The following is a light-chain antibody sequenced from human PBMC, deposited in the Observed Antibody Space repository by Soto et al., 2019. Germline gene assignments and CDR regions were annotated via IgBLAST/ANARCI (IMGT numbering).Light chain of an antibody. CDR3: QQYHSNPHT. Sequence: DIQMTRSPSTLSASVGDRVTITCRASQSISSWLAWYQQKPGKAPKVQIYKASSLESGVPSRFRGSGSGTESTLTIPSLRSDDFATYYCQQYHSNPHTLGQGTKVDI. J-gene: IGKJ2*01. V-gene: IGKV1-5*03. CDR1: QSISSW. CDR2: KAS.